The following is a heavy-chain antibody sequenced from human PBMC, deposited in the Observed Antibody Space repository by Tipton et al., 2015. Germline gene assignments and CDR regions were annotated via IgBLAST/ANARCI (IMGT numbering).Heavy chain of an antibody. J-gene: IGHJ5*02. Sequence: TLSLTCTVSGDFMISDDYYWGWIRQSPGKGLEWIGSFYYRGRTHYNPSLKSRVSISVETSKNEFSLQLTSVTAADAAVYYCARGGSWHSPWGQGTLVTVSS. CDR1: GDFMISDDYY. D-gene: IGHD1-26*01. CDR2: FYYRGRT. V-gene: IGHV4-39*01. CDR3: ARGGSWHSP.